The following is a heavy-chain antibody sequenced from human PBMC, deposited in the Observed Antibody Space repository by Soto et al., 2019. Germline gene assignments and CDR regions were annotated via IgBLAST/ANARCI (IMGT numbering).Heavy chain of an antibody. CDR3: AREDHHQYYDGMDV. CDR2: IYHSGST. D-gene: IGHD2-2*01. Sequence: PSETLSLTCAVSGGSISSSNWWSWVRQPPGKGLEWIGEIYHSGSTNYNPSLKSRVTISVVKSKNQFSLKLSSLTAADTSVYYFAREDHHQYYDGMDVWDQGTTLTAS. J-gene: IGHJ6*02. CDR1: GGSISSSNW. V-gene: IGHV4-4*02.